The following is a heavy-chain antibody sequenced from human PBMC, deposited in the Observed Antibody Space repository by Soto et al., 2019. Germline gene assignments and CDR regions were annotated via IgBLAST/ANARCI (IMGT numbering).Heavy chain of an antibody. D-gene: IGHD3-3*01. V-gene: IGHV1-18*04. CDR2: ISPNSGRA. J-gene: IGHJ4*02. CDR1: GYTFSKYD. CDR3: VRQYFDFWTDYPDFDY. Sequence: QVQLVQSGAEMKRPGASVKVSCKASGYTFSKYDVTWVRQAPGQGLEWLGLISPNSGRASYSEKFQGRVTMSTDTPTTKAYLELRSLRSDDTAVYYCVRQYFDFWTDYPDFDYWGQGTLVTVSS.